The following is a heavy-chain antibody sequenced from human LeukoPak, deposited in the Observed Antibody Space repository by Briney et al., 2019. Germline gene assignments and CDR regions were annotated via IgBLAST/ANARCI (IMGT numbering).Heavy chain of an antibody. CDR3: ARHRAPYCSSTSCFPFDY. J-gene: IGHJ4*02. CDR2: IYPGDSDT. CDR1: GYSFTSYW. V-gene: IGHV5-51*01. Sequence: GKSLKISCKGSGYSFTSYWIGWVRQMPGKGLEWMGIIYPGDSDTRYSPSFQGQVTISADKSISTAYLQWSSLKASDTAMYYCARHRAPYCSSTSCFPFDYWGQGTLVTVSS. D-gene: IGHD2-2*01.